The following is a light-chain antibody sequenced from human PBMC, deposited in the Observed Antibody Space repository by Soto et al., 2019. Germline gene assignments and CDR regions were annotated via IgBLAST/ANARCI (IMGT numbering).Light chain of an antibody. CDR1: TSDVGGYNL. CDR2: EGT. CDR3: CSYASSSSYV. J-gene: IGLJ1*01. Sequence: QSVLTQPVSVSGSPGQSITISCSGTTSDVGGYNLVSWYQQHTAKAPKLLIYEGTQRPSGVSSRFSGSKSGNTASLTISGLQAEDEADYYCCSYASSSSYVFGTGTKVTVL. V-gene: IGLV2-23*01.